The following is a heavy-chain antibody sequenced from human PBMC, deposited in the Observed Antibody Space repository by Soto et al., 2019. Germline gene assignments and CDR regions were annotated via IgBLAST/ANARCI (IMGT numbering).Heavy chain of an antibody. Sequence: SETLSLTCSVSGGSISRSNQYWGWIRQPPGKGLEWIGTFYYGGNSFYNPSLRSRVTISENTSKNQFSLQLNFVTAADTAVYNCARLPQALYQQNWFDPWGQGTLVTVSS. V-gene: IGHV4-39*01. CDR1: GGSISRSNQY. D-gene: IGHD2-2*01. CDR3: ARLPQALYQQNWFDP. CDR2: FYYGGNS. J-gene: IGHJ5*02.